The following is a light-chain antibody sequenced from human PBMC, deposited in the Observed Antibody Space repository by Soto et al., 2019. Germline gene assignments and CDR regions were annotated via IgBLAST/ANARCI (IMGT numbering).Light chain of an antibody. CDR3: SSYTRSSTPYV. J-gene: IGLJ1*01. Sequence: QSALTQPASVSGSPGQSITISCTGTSSDVGAYNYVSWYQQYPGKAPKLIIYEVSNRPSRVSNRFSGSKSGNTASLTISGLQAEDEADYYCSSYTRSSTPYVYGTGTKVTVL. CDR2: EVS. V-gene: IGLV2-14*01. CDR1: SSDVGAYNY.